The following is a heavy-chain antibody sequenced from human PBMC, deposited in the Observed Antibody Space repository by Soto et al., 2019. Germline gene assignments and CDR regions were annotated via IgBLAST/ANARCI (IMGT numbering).Heavy chain of an antibody. V-gene: IGHV3-72*01. Sequence: EVQLVESGGALFQPGGSLSLSCAASGFSFIDPYRDWVGQAPGRGLEWVGRARNKARSYSIEYAASVKGRFTISRDDSKNSVYLQMNSLETEDTAVYYCAGVRWGDVDYWGQGTLVTVSS. CDR1: GFSFIDPY. CDR3: AGVRWGDVDY. J-gene: IGHJ4*02. D-gene: IGHD3-16*01. CDR2: ARNKARSYSI.